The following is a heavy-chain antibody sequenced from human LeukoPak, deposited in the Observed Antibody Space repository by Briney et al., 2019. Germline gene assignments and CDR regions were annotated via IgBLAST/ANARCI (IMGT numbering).Heavy chain of an antibody. CDR3: ARRVITFGGVGWFDP. Sequence: SETLSLTCTVSGASISSSYWSWIRQPPGKGLEWIGEINHSGSTNYNPSLKSRVTISVDTSKNQFSLKLSSVTAADTAVYYCARRVITFGGVGWFDPWGQGTLVTVSS. V-gene: IGHV4-34*01. D-gene: IGHD3-16*01. CDR2: INHSGST. J-gene: IGHJ5*02. CDR1: GASISSSY.